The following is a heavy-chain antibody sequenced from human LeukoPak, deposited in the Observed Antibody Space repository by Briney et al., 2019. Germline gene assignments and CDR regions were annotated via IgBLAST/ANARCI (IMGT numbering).Heavy chain of an antibody. V-gene: IGHV4-31*03. D-gene: IGHD3-22*01. CDR2: IYYSGST. J-gene: IGHJ3*02. Sequence: PSETLSLTCTVSGGSISSGGYYWSWIRQHPGKGLEWIGYIYYSGSTYYNPSLKSRVTISVDTSKNQFSLKLSSATAADTAVYYCTRNRWLLRAFDIWGQGTMVTVSS. CDR3: TRNRWLLRAFDI. CDR1: GGSISSGGYY.